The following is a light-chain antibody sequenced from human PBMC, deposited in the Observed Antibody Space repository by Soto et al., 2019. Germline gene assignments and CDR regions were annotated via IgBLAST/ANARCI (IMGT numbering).Light chain of an antibody. J-gene: IGKJ5*01. CDR1: QSVSSSY. CDR3: QQRHMWPIT. Sequence: ESVLTQSPGTLSLYPGERATLSCRASQSVSSSYLAWYQQKPGQAPRLLIYGAFNRATGIPDRFSGSGSGTDFTLTISSLEPEDSAVYYCQQRHMWPITFGQGTRWRL. CDR2: GAF. V-gene: IGKV3D-20*02.